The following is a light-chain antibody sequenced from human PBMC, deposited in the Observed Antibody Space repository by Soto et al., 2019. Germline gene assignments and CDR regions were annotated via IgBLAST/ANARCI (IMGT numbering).Light chain of an antibody. CDR3: CSYAGSSTSYV. Sequence: SEGSRVGYGSRSRGQPFHITKNGTSSDVGSYNLVSWYQQHPGKAPKLMIYEVSKRPSGVSIRFSGSKSGNTAPLTISGLQAEDEADYYCCSYAGSSTSYVFGPGTKVTVL. CDR1: SSDVGSYNL. J-gene: IGLJ1*01. V-gene: IGLV2-23*02. CDR2: EVS.